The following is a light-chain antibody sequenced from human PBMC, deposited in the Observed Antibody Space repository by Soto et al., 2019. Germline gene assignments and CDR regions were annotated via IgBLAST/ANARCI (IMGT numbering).Light chain of an antibody. Sequence: NFMLTQPHSVSESPGKTVTISCTRSSGSIAANFVQWYRQRPGSSPTTLIYEDNQRPSGVPDRFSGSIDSFSNSASLTISGLETEDEADYYCQSYDSSNPHVVFGGGTKLTVL. V-gene: IGLV6-57*01. CDR3: QSYDSSNPHVV. CDR2: EDN. CDR1: SGSIAANF. J-gene: IGLJ2*01.